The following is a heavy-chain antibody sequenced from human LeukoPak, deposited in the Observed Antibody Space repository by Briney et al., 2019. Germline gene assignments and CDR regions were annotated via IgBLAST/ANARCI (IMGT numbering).Heavy chain of an antibody. CDR3: ARRPTGILRGWGYYFDY. D-gene: IGHD3-10*01. CDR2: IRSKANSYAT. J-gene: IGHJ4*02. V-gene: IGHV3-73*01. CDR1: GFTFSGSA. Sequence: PGGSLRLSCAASGFTFSGSAMHWVRQASGKGLEWVGRIRSKANSYATAYAASVKGRFTISRDDSKNTAYLQMNSLKTEDTAVYYCARRPTGILRGWGYYFDYWGQGTLVTVSS.